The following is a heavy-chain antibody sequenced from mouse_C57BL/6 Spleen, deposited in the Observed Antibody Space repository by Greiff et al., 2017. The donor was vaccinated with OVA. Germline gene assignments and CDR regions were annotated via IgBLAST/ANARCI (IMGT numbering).Heavy chain of an antibody. V-gene: IGHV1-63*01. CDR2: IYPGGGYT. CDR3: ARGGGRYFDY. J-gene: IGHJ2*01. CDR1: GYTFTNYW. D-gene: IGHD1-1*02. Sequence: VKLVESGAELVRPGTSVKMSCKASGYTFTNYWIGWAKQRTGHGLEWIGDIYPGGGYTNYNEKFKGKAKLTADKSSSTSYMQFSSLTSEDSAIYYCARGGGRYFDYWGQGTTLTVSS.